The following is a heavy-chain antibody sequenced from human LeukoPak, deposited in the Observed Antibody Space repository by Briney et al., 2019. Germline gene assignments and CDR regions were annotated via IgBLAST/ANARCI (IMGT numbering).Heavy chain of an antibody. J-gene: IGHJ6*03. V-gene: IGHV3-64*02. CDR3: ARVKMGATVSDYYYYYMDV. CDR2: ITSNGGYT. Sequence: GGSLRLSCAASGFTFSSYTMHWVRQAPGKRLQPVSAITSNGGYTHYADSVKGRFTISRDNSRNALFLQMGGLRIEDMAVYYCARVKMGATVSDYYYYYMDVWGKGTTVTVSS. CDR1: GFTFSSYT. D-gene: IGHD1-26*01.